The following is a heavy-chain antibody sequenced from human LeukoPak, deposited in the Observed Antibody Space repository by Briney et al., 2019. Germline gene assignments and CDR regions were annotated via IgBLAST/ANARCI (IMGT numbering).Heavy chain of an antibody. D-gene: IGHD6-19*01. Sequence: ASVKVSCKASGGTFSSYASSWVRQAPGQGLEWMGWINLNSGGSNYAKKSLGRVITIRDTSIRKAYLELSRSRSDDTAVYYCAGGSVEYNRGWNLRDGYFWGQGTLVTVSS. J-gene: IGHJ4*02. CDR2: INLNSGGS. V-gene: IGHV1-2*02. CDR3: AGGSVEYNRGWNLRDGYF. CDR1: GGTFSSYA.